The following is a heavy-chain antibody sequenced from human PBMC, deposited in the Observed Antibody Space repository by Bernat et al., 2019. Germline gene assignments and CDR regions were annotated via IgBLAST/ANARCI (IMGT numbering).Heavy chain of an antibody. V-gene: IGHV4-39*01. J-gene: IGHJ4*01. D-gene: IGHD3-10*01. CDR1: GCSISSSGYY. Sequence: QLQLQESGPGLVKPSETLSLTCTVSGCSISSSGYYWGWIRQPPGKGLEWIGSIYYSGSNYYNPSLKSRVTISVDTSRNQFSLKLSSVTAADTAVYYCATYGSGSYYHFDCWGHGTLVTVSS. CDR2: IYYSGSN. CDR3: ATYGSGSYYHFDC.